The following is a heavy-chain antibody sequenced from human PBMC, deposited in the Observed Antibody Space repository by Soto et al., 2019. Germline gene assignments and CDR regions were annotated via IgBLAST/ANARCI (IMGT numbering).Heavy chain of an antibody. D-gene: IGHD6-13*01. CDR1: GFTFDTYD. J-gene: IGHJ4*02. V-gene: IGHV3-13*01. CDR3: SRGAAGFDY. Sequence: GGSLRLSCAASGFTFDTYDFHWVRQATGKGLEWVSAIGTAGDTYYAGSVKGRFTISRENAKNSLYLQMNSLRAGDTAVYYCSRGAAGFDYWGQGTLVTVSS. CDR2: IGTAGDT.